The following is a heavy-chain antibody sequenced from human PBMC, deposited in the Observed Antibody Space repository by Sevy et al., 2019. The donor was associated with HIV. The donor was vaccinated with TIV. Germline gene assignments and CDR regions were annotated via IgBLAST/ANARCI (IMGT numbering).Heavy chain of an antibody. V-gene: IGHV1-24*01. Sequence: VSVKVSCKVSGKTLTDISIHWVRQALGKGLEWMVSFDPEDGETTYAQNFQDRVIVTEDTSTDTAYMELSSLRFEDTAVYYCASTRDYFDNSASYFDYWGQGTLVTVSS. CDR3: ASTRDYFDNSASYFDY. CDR2: FDPEDGET. J-gene: IGHJ4*02. CDR1: GKTLTDIS. D-gene: IGHD3-22*01.